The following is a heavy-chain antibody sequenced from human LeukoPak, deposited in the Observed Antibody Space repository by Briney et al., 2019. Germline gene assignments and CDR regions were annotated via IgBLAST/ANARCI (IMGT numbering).Heavy chain of an antibody. Sequence: PSETLSLTCTVSGGSISSYFWSWIRQPPGKGLEWIGYIYYSGSTNYNPSLKSRVTISVDTSKNQFSLKLRSVTAADTAVYYCATCGGDCYGVAFDIWGQGAMVTVSS. V-gene: IGHV4-59*01. CDR1: GGSISSYF. D-gene: IGHD2-21*01. CDR3: ATCGGDCYGVAFDI. J-gene: IGHJ3*02. CDR2: IYYSGST.